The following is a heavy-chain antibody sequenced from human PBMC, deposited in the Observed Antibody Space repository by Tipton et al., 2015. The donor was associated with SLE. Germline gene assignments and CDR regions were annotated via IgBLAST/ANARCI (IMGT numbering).Heavy chain of an antibody. D-gene: IGHD6-13*01. CDR2: IYTSGST. V-gene: IGHV4-61*09. J-gene: IGHJ6*02. Sequence: TLSLTCTVSGGSISSGSYYWSWIRQPAGKGLEWIGYIYTSGSTNYNPSLKSRVTISVATSKNQFSLKLSSVTAADTAVYYCARIAASDYYYYYGMDVWGQGTTVTVSS. CDR1: GGSISSGSYY. CDR3: ARIAASDYYYYYGMDV.